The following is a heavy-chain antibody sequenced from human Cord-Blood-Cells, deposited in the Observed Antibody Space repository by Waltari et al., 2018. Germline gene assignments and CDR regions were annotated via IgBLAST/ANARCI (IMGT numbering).Heavy chain of an antibody. Sequence: EVQLVESGGVVVQPGGSLRLSCAASGFTFDDYAMHWVRQAPGKGLEWVFLISWDGGSTYYADSVKGRFTISRDNSKNSLYLQMNSLRAEDTALYYCAKAYSSGWYYFDYWGQGTLVTVSS. CDR3: AKAYSSGWYYFDY. V-gene: IGHV3-43D*04. CDR1: GFTFDDYA. D-gene: IGHD6-19*01. CDR2: ISWDGGST. J-gene: IGHJ4*02.